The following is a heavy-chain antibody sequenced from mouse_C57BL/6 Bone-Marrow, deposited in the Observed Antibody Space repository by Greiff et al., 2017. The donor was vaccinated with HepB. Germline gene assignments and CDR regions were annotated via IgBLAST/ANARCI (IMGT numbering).Heavy chain of an antibody. J-gene: IGHJ2*01. CDR3: TTDDSHYFDY. CDR2: IEPENGDT. D-gene: IGHD2-4*01. Sequence: QLQQSGAELVRPGASVKLSCTASGFNIKDDYMHWVKQRPEQGLEWIGWIEPENGDTEYASKFQGKATITADTSSNTAYLQLSSLTSDDTAVYYCTTDDSHYFDYWGQGTTLTVSS. V-gene: IGHV14-4*01. CDR1: GFNIKDDY.